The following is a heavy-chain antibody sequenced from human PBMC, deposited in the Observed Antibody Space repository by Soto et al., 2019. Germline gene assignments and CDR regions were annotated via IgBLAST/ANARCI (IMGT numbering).Heavy chain of an antibody. CDR2: IYSNGWA. V-gene: IGHV3-53*02. CDR1: DFSVSNNY. CDR3: SKGRLSFDF. J-gene: IGHJ4*02. Sequence: EVQLVETGGGLIQPGGSLRLSCAASDFSVSNNYMSWVRQAPGKGLEWVAVIYSNGWAFYAAPVKGRFTISRDNSKNTLYLQMNNLRAEDTAIYYCSKGRLSFDFWGQGTLVTVSS.